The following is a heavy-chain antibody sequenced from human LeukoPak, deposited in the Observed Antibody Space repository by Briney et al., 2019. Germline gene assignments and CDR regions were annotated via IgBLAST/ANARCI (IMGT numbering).Heavy chain of an antibody. D-gene: IGHD6-19*01. V-gene: IGHV3-30*03. CDR3: AGATKWLAHDF. J-gene: IGHJ4*02. CDR2: ISYDGSNK. Sequence: GGSLRLSCAASRFTFSRYGMHWVRQAPGKGLEWVAVISYDGSNKDYADSVKGRFTISRDNSKNTVYLQMNSLRVEDTAVYYCAGATKWLAHDFWGQGTLVTVSS. CDR1: RFTFSRYG.